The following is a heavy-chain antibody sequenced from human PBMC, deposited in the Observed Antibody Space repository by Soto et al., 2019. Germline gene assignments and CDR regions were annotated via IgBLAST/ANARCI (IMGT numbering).Heavy chain of an antibody. D-gene: IGHD3-10*01. CDR1: GYPFSSIG. CDR2: ISPYNRNT. J-gene: IGHJ4*02. V-gene: IGHV1-18*01. Sequence: QVQLVQSGAEVKKPGASVKVSCKASGYPFSSIGISWGRQAPGQGLEWMGWISPYNRNTYYAQRLQGRVTMTTDTSTSTAYMELRSLRFDDTAVYFCARDLDGSGNYYTDYWGQGTLVTVSS. CDR3: ARDLDGSGNYYTDY.